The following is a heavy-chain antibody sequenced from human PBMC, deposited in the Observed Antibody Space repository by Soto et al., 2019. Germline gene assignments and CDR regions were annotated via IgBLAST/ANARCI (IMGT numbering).Heavy chain of an antibody. V-gene: IGHV4-30-4*01. D-gene: IGHD1-1*01. CDR1: GASISNPAYY. Sequence: ASETLSLTCSVSGASISNPAYYWGWVRQPPGGGLDFIGYIFYTGSAYYNPSLKSRLTMSVDTSQNQFSLSLSSVTAADTAVYFCGRYNLLWFDPWGQGTLVTVSS. J-gene: IGHJ5*02. CDR3: GRYNLLWFDP. CDR2: IFYTGSA.